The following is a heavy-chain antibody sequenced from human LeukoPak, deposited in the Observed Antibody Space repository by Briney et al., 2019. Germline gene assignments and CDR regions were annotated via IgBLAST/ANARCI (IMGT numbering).Heavy chain of an antibody. J-gene: IGHJ4*02. D-gene: IGHD1-26*01. V-gene: IGHV4-61*08. Sequence: PSETLSLTCTVSGGSVGSAGYYWSWIRQPPGGGLEWIGYIYYIRNTNYNPSLRSRVTMSLDPSKNQFSLKLNSVTAADTAVYYCARTQSQSGSYRYYFGYWGQGTLVTVSS. CDR1: GGSVGSAGYY. CDR3: ARTQSQSGSYRYYFGY. CDR2: IYYIRNT.